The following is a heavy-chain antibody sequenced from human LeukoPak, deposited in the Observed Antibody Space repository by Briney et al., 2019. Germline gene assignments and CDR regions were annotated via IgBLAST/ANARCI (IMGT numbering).Heavy chain of an antibody. CDR3: ARAAGYGSSIGY. V-gene: IGHV4-59*01. CDR2: IYYSGST. J-gene: IGHJ4*02. D-gene: IGHD6-6*01. CDR1: GGSISSYY. Sequence: NPSETLSLTCTVSGGSISSYYWSWIRQPPGKGLEWIGYIYYSGSTNYNPSLKSRVTISVGTSKNQFSLKLSSVTAADTAVYYCARAAGYGSSIGYWGQGTLVTVSS.